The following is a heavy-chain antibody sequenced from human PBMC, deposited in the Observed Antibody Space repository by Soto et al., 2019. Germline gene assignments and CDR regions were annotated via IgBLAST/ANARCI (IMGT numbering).Heavy chain of an antibody. CDR3: AREEIGGRGSCYNY. V-gene: IGHV1-69*06. J-gene: IGHJ4*02. CDR2: IIPSNDER. Sequence: QVQLVQSGAEVKKPGSSVKVSCKASGGTFSSYAISWVRQAPGQGLEWMGGIIPSNDERTYAQKFQGRITVTRDTSTSSVNMELSSLRSEDTAVYYCAREEIGGRGSCYNYWGQGTLVTVSS. D-gene: IGHD2-15*01. CDR1: GGTFSSYA.